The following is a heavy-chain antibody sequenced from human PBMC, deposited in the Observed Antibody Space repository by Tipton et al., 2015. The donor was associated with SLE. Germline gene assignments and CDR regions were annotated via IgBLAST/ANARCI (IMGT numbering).Heavy chain of an antibody. CDR1: GGSFGARS. D-gene: IGHD6-19*01. Sequence: TLSLTCAVYGGSFGARSWSWLRQPSGKGLEWIGEINHSGSGNYNPSLKSRVTISIDTSKNQFSLKVTSVTAADTAVYYCAREGVAVADYYYYGMDVWGQGTTVTVSS. J-gene: IGHJ6*02. V-gene: IGHV4-34*01. CDR2: INHSGSG. CDR3: AREGVAVADYYYYGMDV.